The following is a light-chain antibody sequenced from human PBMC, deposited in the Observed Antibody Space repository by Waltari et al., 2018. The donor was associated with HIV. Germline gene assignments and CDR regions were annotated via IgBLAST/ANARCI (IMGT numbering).Light chain of an antibody. V-gene: IGKV1-9*01. Sequence: DIQLTQSPSFLSASIGDRVTITCRASQDISNFLAWYQQQPGKAPKLLIYGASTLHTGVPSRFSGSGSGTEFTLTFSSLQPEDFATYYCQQVNSYPITFGQGTRLEIK. CDR3: QQVNSYPIT. CDR1: QDISNF. J-gene: IGKJ5*01. CDR2: GAS.